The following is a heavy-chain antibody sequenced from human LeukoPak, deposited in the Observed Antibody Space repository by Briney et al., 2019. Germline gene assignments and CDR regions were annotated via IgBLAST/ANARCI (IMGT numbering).Heavy chain of an antibody. Sequence: PGGSLRLSCGGSGFALSGYWMSWVRQAPGRGLEWVAKINEDGSDKDYEDSAKGRFTISRDNSKNTLYLQMHSLRAEDTAVYYCARVYGSGSYYFFDYWGQGTLVTVSS. CDR1: GFALSGYW. J-gene: IGHJ4*02. V-gene: IGHV3-7*05. D-gene: IGHD3-10*01. CDR2: INEDGSDK. CDR3: ARVYGSGSYYFFDY.